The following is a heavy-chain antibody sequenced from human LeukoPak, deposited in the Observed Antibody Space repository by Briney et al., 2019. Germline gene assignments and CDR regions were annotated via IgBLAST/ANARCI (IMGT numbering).Heavy chain of an antibody. CDR2: ISSSSSTI. J-gene: IGHJ5*02. CDR1: GFTFSSYS. D-gene: IGHD1-26*01. V-gene: IGHV3-48*01. CDR3: ARDRADRQWWELPTTDNWFDP. Sequence: GGSLRLSCAASGFTFSSYSMNWVRQAPGKGLEWVSYISSSSSTIYYADSVKGRFTISRDNAKNSLYLQMNSLRAEDTAVYYCARDRADRQWWELPTTDNWFDPWGQGTLVTVSS.